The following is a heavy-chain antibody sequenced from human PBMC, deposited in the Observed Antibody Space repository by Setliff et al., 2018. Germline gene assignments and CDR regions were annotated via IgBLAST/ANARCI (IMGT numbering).Heavy chain of an antibody. CDR3: ARTSRDGATYMDV. Sequence: SETLSLTCAVYGGSFSGYYWSWIRQPPGKGLEWIGEINHSGSTNYNPSLKSRVTISVDTSKNQFSLKLSSVTAADTAVYYCARTSRDGATYMDVWGQGALVTVSS. J-gene: IGHJ4*02. V-gene: IGHV4-34*01. CDR2: INHSGST. CDR1: GGSFSGYY. D-gene: IGHD3-10*01.